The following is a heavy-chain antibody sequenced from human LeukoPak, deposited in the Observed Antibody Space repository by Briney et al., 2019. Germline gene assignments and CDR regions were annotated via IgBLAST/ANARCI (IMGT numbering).Heavy chain of an antibody. Sequence: GGSLRLSCAASGFTFSSYAMHWVRQAPGKGLEWVAVISYDGSNKYYADSVKGRFTISRDNSKNTLYLQMNSLRAEDTAVYYCARLPYCSSTSCYSPSDYWGQGTLVTVSS. D-gene: IGHD2-2*02. V-gene: IGHV3-30-3*01. CDR1: GFTFSSYA. J-gene: IGHJ4*02. CDR3: ARLPYCSSTSCYSPSDY. CDR2: ISYDGSNK.